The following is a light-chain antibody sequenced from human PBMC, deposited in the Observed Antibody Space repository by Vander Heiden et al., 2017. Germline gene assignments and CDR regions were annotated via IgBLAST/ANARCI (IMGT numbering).Light chain of an antibody. Sequence: DIQMTQSPSSLSASVGDTVTITCRASQCVSCWLAWYQQKPGKAPKVLIYKTSTLGGGVPSRFSGSGSGTDFTLTISSLQPDDFAAYYCQQYNSYSLTFGRGTRVEVK. CDR1: QCVSCW. J-gene: IGKJ1*01. CDR2: KTS. V-gene: IGKV1-5*03. CDR3: QQYNSYSLT.